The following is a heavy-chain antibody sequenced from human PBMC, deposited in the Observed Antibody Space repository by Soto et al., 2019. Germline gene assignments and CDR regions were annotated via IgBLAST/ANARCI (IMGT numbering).Heavy chain of an antibody. CDR1: GGSISSSSYY. Sequence: QLQLQESGPGLVKPSETLSLTCTVSGGSISSSSYYWGCIRQPPGKGLEWIGSIYYSGSTYYNPSLKSRVTISVDTSKNQFSLKLSSVTAADTAVYYCASPRDGGNPEDYWGQGTLVTVSS. V-gene: IGHV4-39*01. CDR2: IYYSGST. D-gene: IGHD2-15*01. J-gene: IGHJ4*02. CDR3: ASPRDGGNPEDY.